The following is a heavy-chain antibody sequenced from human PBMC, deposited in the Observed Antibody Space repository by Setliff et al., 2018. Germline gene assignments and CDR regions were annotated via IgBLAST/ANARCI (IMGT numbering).Heavy chain of an antibody. CDR3: RLANCSKNCEEALDY. Sequence: SETLSLTCTVSGVSVASHYWSWIRQAPGTGLEWIAYVHDNGETNQNPSLKSRVTISVDTSKNQFSLKMTSVTAADTAVYYFRLANCSKNCEEALDYWSQGTLVTVSS. J-gene: IGHJ4*02. D-gene: IGHD2-2*01. CDR2: VHDNGET. V-gene: IGHV4-59*02. CDR1: GVSVASHY.